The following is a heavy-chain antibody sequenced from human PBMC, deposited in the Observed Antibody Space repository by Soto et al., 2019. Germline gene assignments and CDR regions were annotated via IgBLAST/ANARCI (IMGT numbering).Heavy chain of an antibody. D-gene: IGHD4-17*01. CDR2: INQDGSEK. CDR3: EGDGPGAGFDY. J-gene: IGHJ4*02. CDR1: GFTFSSYW. V-gene: IGHV3-7*01. Sequence: GGSLRLSCAASGFTFSSYWMSWVRQAPGKGLEWVANINQDGSEKYYVDSVKGRFTISRDNAKNSLYLQMNSLRAEDSAVYFCEGDGPGAGFDYWGQGTLVTVSS.